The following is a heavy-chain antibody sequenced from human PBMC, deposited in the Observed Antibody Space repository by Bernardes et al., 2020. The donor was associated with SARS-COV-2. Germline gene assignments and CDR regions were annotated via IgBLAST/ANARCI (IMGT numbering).Heavy chain of an antibody. V-gene: IGHV1-2*02. Sequence: ASVKVSCKASGYTFTGYYMHWVRQAPGQGLEWMGWINPNSGGTNYAQKFQGRVTMTRDTSISTAYMELSRLRSDDTAVYYCARERRENVLRFLEWSTCNWFDPWGQGTLVTVSS. CDR1: GYTFTGYY. J-gene: IGHJ5*02. D-gene: IGHD3-3*01. CDR3: ARERRENVLRFLEWSTCNWFDP. CDR2: INPNSGGT.